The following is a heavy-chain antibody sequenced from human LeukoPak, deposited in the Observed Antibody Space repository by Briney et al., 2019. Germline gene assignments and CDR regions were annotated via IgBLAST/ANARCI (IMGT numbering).Heavy chain of an antibody. V-gene: IGHV3-9*01. CDR1: GFTFGDYA. D-gene: IGHD3-10*01. CDR3: AKGYYYGSGGAFDI. Sequence: GRSLRLSCAASGFTFGDYAMHWVRQAPGKGLEWVSGISWNSDSMGYADSVEGRFTISRDNAKNSLYLQMNSLRAEDTALYYCAKGYYYGSGGAFDIWGQGTMVTVSS. CDR2: ISWNSDSM. J-gene: IGHJ3*02.